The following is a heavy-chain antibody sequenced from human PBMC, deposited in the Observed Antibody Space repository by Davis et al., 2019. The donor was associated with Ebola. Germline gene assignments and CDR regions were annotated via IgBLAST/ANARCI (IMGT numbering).Heavy chain of an antibody. CDR1: GSTLRDYY. D-gene: IGHD1/OR15-1a*01. V-gene: IGHV3-11*01. CDR2: ISTSDNTI. Sequence: PGGPLRPSCQASGSTLRDYYMSGIRQAPGKGLEWIPYISTSDNTIYYADSVKARFTISRDNAKNSLYLQMISLRAEDTAVYYCARVSNKFGMDVWGQGTTVTVSS. CDR3: ARVSNKFGMDV. J-gene: IGHJ6*02.